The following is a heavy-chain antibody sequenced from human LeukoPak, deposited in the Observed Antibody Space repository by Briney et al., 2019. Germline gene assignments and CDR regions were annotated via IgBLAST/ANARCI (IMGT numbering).Heavy chain of an antibody. CDR2: TNHSGST. V-gene: IGHV4-34*01. CDR3: ASNSYGFCFDY. Sequence: SETLSLTCAVYGGSFSGYYWSWIRQPPGKGLEWIGETNHSGSTNYNPSLKSRVTISVDTSKNQFSLKLSSVTAADTAVYYCASNSYGFCFDYWGQGTLVTVSS. D-gene: IGHD5-18*01. J-gene: IGHJ4*02. CDR1: GGSFSGYY.